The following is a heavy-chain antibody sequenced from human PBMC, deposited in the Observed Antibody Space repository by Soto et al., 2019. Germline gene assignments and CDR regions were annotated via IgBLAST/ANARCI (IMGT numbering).Heavy chain of an antibody. V-gene: IGHV1-8*01. CDR1: GYTFTSYD. CDR2: MNPNSGNT. J-gene: IGHJ4*02. D-gene: IGHD3-22*01. Sequence: GSSVKVSCKASGYTFTSYDINWVRQATGQGLEWMGWMNPNSGNTGYAQKFQGRVTMTRNTSISTAYMELSSLRSEDTAVYYCARKNLGSSGYNIDYWGQGTLVTVSS. CDR3: ARKNLGSSGYNIDY.